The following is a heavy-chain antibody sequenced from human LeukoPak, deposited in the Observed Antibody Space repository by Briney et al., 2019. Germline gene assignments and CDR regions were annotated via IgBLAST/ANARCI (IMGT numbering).Heavy chain of an antibody. Sequence: GGSLRLSCAASGFTFSSYAMSWVRQAPGKGLEGVSAISGSGGSTYYADSVKGRFTISRDNSKNTLYLQMNSLRAEDTAVYYCAKGLYGGNSNQSDYWGQGTLVTVSS. CDR1: GFTFSSYA. V-gene: IGHV3-23*01. D-gene: IGHD4-23*01. CDR3: AKGLYGGNSNQSDY. CDR2: ISGSGGST. J-gene: IGHJ4*02.